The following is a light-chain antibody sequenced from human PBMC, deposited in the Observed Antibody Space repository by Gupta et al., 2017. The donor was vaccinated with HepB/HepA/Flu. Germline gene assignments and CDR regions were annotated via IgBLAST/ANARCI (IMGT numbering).Light chain of an antibody. J-gene: IGKJ1*01. CDR1: QGINSY. V-gene: IGKV1-8*01. CDR2: TAS. Sequence: AIRLTQSPSSFSASTGDSVTITCRASQGINSYLTWYQQKPGKAPKLLIYTASTLQSGVPSRLSGSGGGTEFILTISSVQSEDFFTYYCRQHYHYPRTFGQGTKVEIK. CDR3: RQHYHYPRT.